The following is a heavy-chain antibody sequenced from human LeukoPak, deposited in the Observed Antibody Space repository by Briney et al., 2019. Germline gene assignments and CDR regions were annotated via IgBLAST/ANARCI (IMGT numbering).Heavy chain of an antibody. D-gene: IGHD5-12*01. Sequence: SGPTLFNPTQALTLTFTFSGFSLSTSGMFVNWIRQPPGKALEWLALINWDDDKYYSTSLKTRLTISKDSSKTQVVRTTTNMDPVDTATYYCARVSGRMSGYDSGFDDWGQGTLVTVSS. CDR2: INWDDDK. V-gene: IGHV2-70*01. CDR3: ARVSGRMSGYDSGFDD. J-gene: IGHJ4*02. CDR1: GFSLSTSGMF.